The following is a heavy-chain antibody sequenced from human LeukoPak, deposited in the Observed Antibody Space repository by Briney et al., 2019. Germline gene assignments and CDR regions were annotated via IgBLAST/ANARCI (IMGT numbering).Heavy chain of an antibody. CDR1: GFTFRNYG. V-gene: IGHV3-30*02. D-gene: IGHD1-26*01. Sequence: GGSLRLSCAASGFTFRNYGMTWVRQAPGQGLEWVAFIRYDESNKYCADSVKGRFTISRDNSKNTLYLQMNSLRAEDTAMYYCAKVGATGPEYFDYWGQGTLVTVSS. CDR3: AKVGATGPEYFDY. J-gene: IGHJ4*02. CDR2: IRYDESNK.